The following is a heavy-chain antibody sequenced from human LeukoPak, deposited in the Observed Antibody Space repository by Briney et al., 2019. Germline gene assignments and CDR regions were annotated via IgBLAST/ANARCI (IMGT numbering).Heavy chain of an antibody. CDR3: ARDLGYSYGLGY. CDR2: ISWNSGSI. CDR1: GFTFDDYA. Sequence: GGSLRLSCAASGFTFDDYAMHWVRQAPGKGLEWVSGISWNSGSIGYADSAKGRFTISRDNAKNSLYLQMNSLRAEDTAVYYCARDLGYSYGLGYWGQGTLVTVSS. V-gene: IGHV3-9*01. D-gene: IGHD5-18*01. J-gene: IGHJ4*02.